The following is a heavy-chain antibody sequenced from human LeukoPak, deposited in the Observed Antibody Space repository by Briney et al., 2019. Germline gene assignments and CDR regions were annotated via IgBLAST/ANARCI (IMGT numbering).Heavy chain of an antibody. CDR1: GYSFTSYV. V-gene: IGHV1-8*01. CDR2: MNPNSGNT. D-gene: IGHD6-19*01. CDR3: ARGLAEAGTGY. Sequence: ASVKVSCKASGYSFTSYVLSWVRQATGQGLEWMGWMNPNSGNTGYAQKFQGRVTMTRDTSISTAYMELISLTSEDTAIYYCARGLAEAGTGYWGQGTLVTVSS. J-gene: IGHJ4*02.